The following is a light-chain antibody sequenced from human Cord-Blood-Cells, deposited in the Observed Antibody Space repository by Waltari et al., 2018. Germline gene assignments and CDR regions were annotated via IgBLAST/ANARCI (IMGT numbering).Light chain of an antibody. CDR2: GAS. V-gene: IGKV3-15*01. CDR3: QQYNNWLT. CDR1: QSVSSN. J-gene: IGKJ4*01. Sequence: IVMTQSQATLSVSPGERATLPGRASQSVSSNLAWYQQKPGQAPRLLIYGASTRATGIPARFSGSGSGTEFTLTISSLQSEDFAVYYCQQYNNWLTFGGGTKVEIK.